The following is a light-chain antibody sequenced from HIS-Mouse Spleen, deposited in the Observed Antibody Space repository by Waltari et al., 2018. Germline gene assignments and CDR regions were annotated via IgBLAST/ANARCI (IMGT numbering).Light chain of an antibody. Sequence: QSALTQPASVSGSPGQSITISCTGTSSDVGGYNSVSWYQQHPGKAPQLMIYEVSNRPSGVSNRFSGSKSGNTASLTISGLQAEDEADYYCSSYTSSSPYVVFGGGTKLTVL. CDR1: SSDVGGYNS. V-gene: IGLV2-14*01. CDR2: EVS. J-gene: IGLJ2*01. CDR3: SSYTSSSPYVV.